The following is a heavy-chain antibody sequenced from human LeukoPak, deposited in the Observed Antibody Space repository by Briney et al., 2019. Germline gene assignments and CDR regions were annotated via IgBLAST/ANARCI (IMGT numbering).Heavy chain of an antibody. CDR2: ISGSGGSS. D-gene: IGHD3-3*01. CDR1: GFTFSSYA. V-gene: IGHV3-23*01. J-gene: IGHJ4*02. Sequence: GGSLRLSCAASGFTFSSYAMSWVRQAPGKGLEWVSAISGSGGSSYYADSVTGRFTISRDNSKNTLYLQMNSLRAEDTAVYYCAKAGGDFWSGHYFDCWGQGALVTVSS. CDR3: AKAGGDFWSGHYFDC.